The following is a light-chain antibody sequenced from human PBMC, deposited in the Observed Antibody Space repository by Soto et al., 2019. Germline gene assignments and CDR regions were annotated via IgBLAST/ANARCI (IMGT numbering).Light chain of an antibody. CDR2: DAS. V-gene: IGKV1-5*01. J-gene: IGKJ1*01. CDR3: QQYNSYSQT. Sequence: DIQMTQSPSTLSASVGDRVTITCRASQSISSWLAWYQQKPGKAPKLLIYDASSLESGVPSRISGSGSGTEFTLTISSLQPADFATYYCQQYNSYSQTFGQGTKVDIK. CDR1: QSISSW.